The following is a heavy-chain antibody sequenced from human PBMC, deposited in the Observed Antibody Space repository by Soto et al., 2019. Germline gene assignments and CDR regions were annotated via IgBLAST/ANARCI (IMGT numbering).Heavy chain of an antibody. D-gene: IGHD1-26*01. CDR1: GFSLSNNG. Sequence: PGGSLRLSCAASGFSLSNNGMHWVRQAPGKGLEWVAVISYDGNNKYYADSVKGRFTISRDNSKNTVYLEMNNLRAEDTAMYYCAKGDSGNYLTYYYYYGMDVWGQGTTVTVSS. CDR3: AKGDSGNYLTYYYYYGMDV. J-gene: IGHJ6*02. V-gene: IGHV3-30*18. CDR2: ISYDGNNK.